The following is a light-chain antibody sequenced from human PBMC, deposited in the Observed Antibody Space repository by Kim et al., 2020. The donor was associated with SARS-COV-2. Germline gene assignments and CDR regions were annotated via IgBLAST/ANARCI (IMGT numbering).Light chain of an antibody. J-gene: IGLJ3*02. CDR1: SSDVGAYEF. CDR2: DVT. V-gene: IGLV2-11*01. Sequence: LTQPRSVSGSPGQSVTISCTATSSDVGAYEFVSWYQQHPGEAPKLIIYDVTKRPPGVPDRLSGSKSGNTASLTISGLQAEDEADYYCCSYAGTYTWVFGGGTQLTVL. CDR3: CSYAGTYTWV.